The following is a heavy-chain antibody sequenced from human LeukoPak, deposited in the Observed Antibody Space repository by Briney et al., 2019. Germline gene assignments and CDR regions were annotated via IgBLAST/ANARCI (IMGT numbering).Heavy chain of an antibody. CDR1: GGSISTSDYY. J-gene: IGHJ4*02. V-gene: IGHV4-39*07. Sequence: PSETLSLTCTVSGGSISTSDYYWGWVRQSPGKGLEWIASVYYTGSPYYNLSFKSRVTISVDTSKNQFSLKLSSVTAADAAVYYCARHDNGGSYPLDYWGQGILVTVSS. D-gene: IGHD1-26*01. CDR2: VYYTGSP. CDR3: ARHDNGGSYPLDY.